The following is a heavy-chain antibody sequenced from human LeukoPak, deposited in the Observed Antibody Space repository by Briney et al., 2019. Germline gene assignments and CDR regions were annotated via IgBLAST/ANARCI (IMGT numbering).Heavy chain of an antibody. D-gene: IGHD6-6*01. Sequence: SETLSFTCAVSGYSISSGYYWGWIRQPPGKGLEWIGSIYHSGSTYYNPSLKSRVTISVDTSKNQFSLKLSSVTAADTAVYYCARVGSSSGYYYYYYMDVWGKGTTVTVSS. V-gene: IGHV4-38-2*01. CDR1: GYSISSGYY. CDR3: ARVGSSSGYYYYYYMDV. J-gene: IGHJ6*03. CDR2: IYHSGST.